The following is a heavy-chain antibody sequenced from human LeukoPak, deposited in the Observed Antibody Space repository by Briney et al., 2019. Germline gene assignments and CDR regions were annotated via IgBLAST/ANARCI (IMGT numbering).Heavy chain of an antibody. Sequence: PGGSLTLSCAASGFTFSNAWMSWVRQAPGKGLEWVGRIKSKTDGGTTDYAAPVKGRFTISRDDSKNTLYLQMNILKTEDTAVYYCTTDLMVRGVTAYYFDYWGQGTLVTVSS. CDR1: GFTFSNAW. D-gene: IGHD3-10*01. CDR2: IKSKTDGGTT. V-gene: IGHV3-15*01. CDR3: TTDLMVRGVTAYYFDY. J-gene: IGHJ4*02.